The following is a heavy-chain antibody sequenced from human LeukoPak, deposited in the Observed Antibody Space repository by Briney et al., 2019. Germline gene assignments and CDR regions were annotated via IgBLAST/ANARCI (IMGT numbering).Heavy chain of an antibody. Sequence: GGSLRLSCAASGLTFNSYSMNWVRQAPGKGLEWVSHISSSSDTIFYADSVKGRFTISRDDAKNSLYLQMNRLRAEDTAVYYCVREGSYYDSSGYYYVYYFDYWGQGTLVTVSS. CDR2: ISSSSDTI. D-gene: IGHD3-22*01. CDR1: GLTFNSYS. J-gene: IGHJ4*02. CDR3: VREGSYYDSSGYYYVYYFDY. V-gene: IGHV3-48*04.